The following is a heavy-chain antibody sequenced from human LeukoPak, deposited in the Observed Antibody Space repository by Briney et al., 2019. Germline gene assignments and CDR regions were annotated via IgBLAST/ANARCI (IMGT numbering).Heavy chain of an antibody. CDR1: GGSISSGNW. Sequence: SETLSLTCAVSGGSISSGNWWVWVRQPPGKGLEWIGEIYHSGSTDYNPSLKSRVTISVDTSKNQFSLKLSSVTAADTAVYYCAGLGPVGATDYWGQGTLVTVSS. J-gene: IGHJ4*02. CDR2: IYHSGST. D-gene: IGHD1-26*01. V-gene: IGHV4-4*02. CDR3: AGLGPVGATDY.